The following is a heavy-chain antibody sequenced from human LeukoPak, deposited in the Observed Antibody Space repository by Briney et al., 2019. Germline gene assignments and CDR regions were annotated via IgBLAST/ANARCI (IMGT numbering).Heavy chain of an antibody. J-gene: IGHJ4*02. CDR1: GFTFGDHA. V-gene: IGHV3-49*03. Sequence: PGRSLRLSCTVSGFTFGDHAMSWFRQAPGKGLEWVSYITSKAYGGTTEYAASVKGRFTISRDDSESIAYLQMNSLKTEDTAVYYCTRDRPSSYYDSSGYSLWYFDYWGQGTLVTVSS. D-gene: IGHD3-22*01. CDR3: TRDRPSSYYDSSGYSLWYFDY. CDR2: ITSKAYGGTT.